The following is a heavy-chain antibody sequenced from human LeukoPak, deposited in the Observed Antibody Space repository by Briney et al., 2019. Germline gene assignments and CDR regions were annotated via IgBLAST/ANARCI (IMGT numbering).Heavy chain of an antibody. CDR1: GFTFSSYA. CDR2: ISGSGGST. CDR3: ARPQYSSRSKRGILFDY. V-gene: IGHV3-23*01. D-gene: IGHD6-13*01. J-gene: IGHJ4*02. Sequence: GGYLRLSCAASGFTFSSYAMSWVRQAPGKGLEWVSAISGSGGSTYYADSVKGRFTISRDNSKNTLYLQMNSLRAEDTAVYYCARPQYSSRSKRGILFDYWGQGTLVTVSS.